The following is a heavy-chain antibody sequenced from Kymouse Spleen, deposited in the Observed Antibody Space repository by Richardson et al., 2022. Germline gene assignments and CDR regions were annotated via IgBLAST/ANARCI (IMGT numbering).Heavy chain of an antibody. Sequence: QVQLQQWGAGLLKPSETLSLTCAVYGGSFSGYYWSWIRQPPGKGLEWIGEINHSGSTNYNPSLKSRVTISVDTSKNQFSLKLSSVTAADTAVYYCARLTGTTFYYFDYWGQGTLVTVSS. J-gene: IGHJ4*02. D-gene: IGHD1-7*01. CDR3: ARLTGTTFYYFDY. V-gene: IGHV4-34*01. CDR2: INHSGST. CDR1: GGSFSGYY.